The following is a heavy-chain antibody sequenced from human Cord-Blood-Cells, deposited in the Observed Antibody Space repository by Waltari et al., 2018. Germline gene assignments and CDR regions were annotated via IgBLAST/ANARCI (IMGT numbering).Heavy chain of an antibody. CDR3: ARGTFLGDPYYFDY. J-gene: IGHJ4*02. Sequence: QVQLQESGPGLVKPSETLSLTCTVSGGSISSYYWSWIRQPAGKGLEWIGRIYTSGSTNYNPSLKSLVTMSVDTSKNQFSLKLSSVTAADTAVYYCARGTFLGDPYYFDYWGQGTLVTVSS. V-gene: IGHV4-4*07. D-gene: IGHD3-16*01. CDR1: GGSISSYY. CDR2: IYTSGST.